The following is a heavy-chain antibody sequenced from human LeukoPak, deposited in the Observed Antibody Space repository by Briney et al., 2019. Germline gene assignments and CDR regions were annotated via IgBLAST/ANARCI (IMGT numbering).Heavy chain of an antibody. Sequence: SETLSLTCAVSAYSISSGYYWGWIRQPPGKGLEWIGNVYQSGSTYYNASLKSRVTISVDTSKNQFSLKLNSVTAADTAVYYCARRYSNSYFDYWGQGTLVTVSS. CDR2: VYQSGST. CDR1: AYSISSGYY. CDR3: ARRYSNSYFDY. V-gene: IGHV4-38-2*01. J-gene: IGHJ4*02. D-gene: IGHD4-11*01.